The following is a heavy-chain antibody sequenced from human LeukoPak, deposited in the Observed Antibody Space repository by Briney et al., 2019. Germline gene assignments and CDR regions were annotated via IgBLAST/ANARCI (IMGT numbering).Heavy chain of an antibody. Sequence: GGSLRLSCAASGFTFSSYSMNWVRQAPEKGLEWVSYISVSGSTIYYADSVKGRFTISRDNAKNSLYLQMNSLRAEDTAVYYCARRYYYDSSGYYYWGQGTLVTVSS. CDR1: GFTFSSYS. J-gene: IGHJ4*02. V-gene: IGHV3-48*01. CDR3: ARRYYYDSSGYYY. CDR2: ISVSGSTI. D-gene: IGHD3-22*01.